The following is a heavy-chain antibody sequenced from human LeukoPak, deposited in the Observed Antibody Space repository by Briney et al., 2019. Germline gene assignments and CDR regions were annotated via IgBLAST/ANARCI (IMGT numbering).Heavy chain of an antibody. D-gene: IGHD4-23*01. CDR3: ARGRGADYGGNSGYFDY. V-gene: IGHV3-23*01. Sequence: HPGGSLRLSCVASGFTFSTYAMSWVRQAPGKGLEWVSVISGGGGRTYYADSVKGRFTISRDNPKNTLYVQMNSLRAEDTAVYYCARGRGADYGGNSGYFDYWGQGTLVTVSS. J-gene: IGHJ4*02. CDR2: ISGGGGRT. CDR1: GFTFSTYA.